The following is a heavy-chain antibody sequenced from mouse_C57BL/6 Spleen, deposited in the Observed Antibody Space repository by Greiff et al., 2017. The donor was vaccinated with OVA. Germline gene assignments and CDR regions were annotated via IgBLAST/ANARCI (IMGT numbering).Heavy chain of an antibody. D-gene: IGHD4-1*01. CDR1: GFTFSSYT. CDR2: ISGGGGNT. Sequence: EVKVVESGGGLVKPGGSLKLSCAASGFTFSSYTLSWVRQTPEKRLEWVATISGGGGNTYYPDSVKGRFTISRDNAKNTLYLQMSSLRSEDTALYYCARLGRGGYFDVWGTGTTVTVSS. J-gene: IGHJ1*03. CDR3: ARLGRGGYFDV. V-gene: IGHV5-9*01.